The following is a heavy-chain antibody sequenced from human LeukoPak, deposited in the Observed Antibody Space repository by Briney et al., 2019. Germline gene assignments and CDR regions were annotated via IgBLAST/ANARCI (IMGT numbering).Heavy chain of an antibody. CDR1: GFTFSSYS. D-gene: IGHD1/OR15-1a*01. CDR2: ISSTGTHI. J-gene: IGHJ4*02. V-gene: IGHV3-21*04. Sequence: GGSLRLSCAASGFTFSSYSMNWVRQSPGKGLEWVSSISSTGTHIYYADSVKGRFTISRNNAKNSLYLQMNSLRAEDTAVYYCARGQNIPAWGQGTLVTVSS. CDR3: ARGQNIPA.